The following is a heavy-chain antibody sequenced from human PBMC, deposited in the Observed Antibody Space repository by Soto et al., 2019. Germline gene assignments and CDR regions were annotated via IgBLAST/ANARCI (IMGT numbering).Heavy chain of an antibody. Sequence: QVQVQESGPGLVKPSGTLSLTCAVSGGSINNNFWSWVRQPPGKGLEWLGEIYQTGSINYNPSLRSRVTISVDKSKNQLALQVDSVTAADTAFYYCVRGNDNYDFWNNWSLDPWGQGTLVTVSS. D-gene: IGHD3-3*01. V-gene: IGHV4-4*02. J-gene: IGHJ5*02. CDR1: GGSINNNFW. CDR2: IYQTGSI. CDR3: VRGNDNYDFWNNWSLDP.